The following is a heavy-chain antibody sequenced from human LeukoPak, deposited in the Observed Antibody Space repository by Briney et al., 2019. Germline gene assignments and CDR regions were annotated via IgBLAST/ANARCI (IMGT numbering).Heavy chain of an antibody. CDR1: GGSFSGYY. D-gene: IGHD3-10*01. CDR3: ARGYPRHYGSGRRSGLIGIDY. J-gene: IGHJ4*02. Sequence: SETLSLTCAVYGGSFSGYYWSWIRQPPGKGLEWIGEINHSGSTNYNPSLKSRVTISVDTSKNQFSLKLSSVTAADTAVYYCARGYPRHYGSGRRSGLIGIDYWGQGTLVTVSS. CDR2: INHSGST. V-gene: IGHV4-34*01.